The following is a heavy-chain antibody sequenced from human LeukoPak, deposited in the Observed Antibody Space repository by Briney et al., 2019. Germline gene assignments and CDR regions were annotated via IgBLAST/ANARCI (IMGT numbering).Heavy chain of an antibody. CDR2: MNGPGSLK. CDR1: GFDFSPYW. Sequence: PGGSLRLSCAASGFDFSPYWMSWVRQVPGKGLEWVATMNGPGSLKHYADSVKGRFTISRDNALNSVYLQMNSLSADDTAVYYCATTRYSSASYSVYWGQGTLVTVSS. D-gene: IGHD6-19*01. J-gene: IGHJ4*02. V-gene: IGHV3-7*01. CDR3: ATTRYSSASYSVY.